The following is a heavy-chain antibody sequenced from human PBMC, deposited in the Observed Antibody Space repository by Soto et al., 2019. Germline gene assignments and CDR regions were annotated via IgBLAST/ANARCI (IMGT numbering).Heavy chain of an antibody. CDR2: ISSNGGST. Sequence: PGGSLRLSCSASGFTFSSYAMHWVRQAPGKGLEYVSAISSNGGSTYYADSVKGRFTISRDNSKNTLYLQMGSLRAEDTAVYYCVKIDSNYYYGMDVWGQGTTVTVSS. CDR1: GFTFSSYA. V-gene: IGHV3-64D*06. CDR3: VKIDSNYYYGMDV. D-gene: IGHD4-4*01. J-gene: IGHJ6*02.